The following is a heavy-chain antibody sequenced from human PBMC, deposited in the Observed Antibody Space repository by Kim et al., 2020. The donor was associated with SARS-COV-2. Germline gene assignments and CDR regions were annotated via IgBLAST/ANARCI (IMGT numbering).Heavy chain of an antibody. Sequence: ADSVKGRFTISRDNSKNTLYLQMNSLRAEDTAVYYCARDAHSSGRNYFDYWGQGTLVTVSS. V-gene: IGHV3-33*01. J-gene: IGHJ4*02. D-gene: IGHD6-19*01. CDR3: ARDAHSSGRNYFDY.